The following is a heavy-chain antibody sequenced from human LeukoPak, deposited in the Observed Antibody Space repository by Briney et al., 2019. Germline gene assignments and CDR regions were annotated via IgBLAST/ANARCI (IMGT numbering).Heavy chain of an antibody. J-gene: IGHJ5*02. CDR1: GYSISSGYY. CDR2: ISHRGST. V-gene: IGHV4-34*01. CDR3: ARGGVGASTYCFDP. Sequence: SETLSLTCAVSGYSISSGYYCWCSRPPPRKGLEGGGQISHRGSTNYNPSLKSRVTISLDTSKNHFSLRLSSVNAADTAVYYCARGGVGASTYCFDPWGQGTLVTVSS. D-gene: IGHD1-26*01.